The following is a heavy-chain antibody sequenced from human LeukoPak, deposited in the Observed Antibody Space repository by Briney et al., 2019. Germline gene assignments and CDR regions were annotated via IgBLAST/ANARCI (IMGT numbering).Heavy chain of an antibody. CDR2: IKQDGSEK. D-gene: IGHD5-24*01. Sequence: GGSLRLSCAASGFTFSNYWMTWVRQAPGKGLEWVANIKQDGSEKHYVDSVKGRFTISRDNAKNSLYLQMFSLRAEDTAVYYCARKMATNGDYWGQGTLVTVSS. V-gene: IGHV3-7*02. CDR3: ARKMATNGDY. J-gene: IGHJ4*02. CDR1: GFTFSNYW.